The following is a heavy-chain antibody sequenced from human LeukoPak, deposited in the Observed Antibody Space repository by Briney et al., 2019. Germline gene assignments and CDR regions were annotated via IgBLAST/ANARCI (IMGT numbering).Heavy chain of an antibody. V-gene: IGHV1-69*13. D-gene: IGHD2-2*01. Sequence: SVKVSCEASGGTFSSYAISWVRQAPGQGLEWMGGIIPIFGTANYAQKFQGRVTITADESTSTAYMELSSLRSEDTAVYYCASGLYRYCSSTSCYFDYWGQGTLVTVSS. CDR3: ASGLYRYCSSTSCYFDY. J-gene: IGHJ4*02. CDR2: IIPIFGTA. CDR1: GGTFSSYA.